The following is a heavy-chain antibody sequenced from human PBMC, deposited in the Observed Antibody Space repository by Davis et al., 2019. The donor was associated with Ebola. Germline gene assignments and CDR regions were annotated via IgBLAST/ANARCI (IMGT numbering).Heavy chain of an antibody. J-gene: IGHJ6*02. CDR2: IIPIFGTA. V-gene: IGHV1-69*05. CDR1: GGTFSSYA. Sequence: AASVKVSCKASGGTFSSYAISWVRQAPGQGLEWMGGIIPIFGTANYAQKLQGRVTMTTDTSTSTAYMELRSLRSDDTAVYYCAREGYCSSTSCLYNYYYYGMDVWGQGTTVTVSS. D-gene: IGHD2-2*01. CDR3: AREGYCSSTSCLYNYYYYGMDV.